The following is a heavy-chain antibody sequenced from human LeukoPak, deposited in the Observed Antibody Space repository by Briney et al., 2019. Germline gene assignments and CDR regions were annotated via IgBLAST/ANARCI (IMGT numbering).Heavy chain of an antibody. CDR3: AREAPRLLWFGESINFDY. V-gene: IGHV3-48*01. CDR1: GFTFSSYS. CDR2: ISSSSSTI. J-gene: IGHJ4*02. D-gene: IGHD3-10*01. Sequence: PGGSLRLSCAASGFTFSSYSMNWVRQAPGKGLEWVSYISSSSSTIYCADSVKGRFTISRDNAKNSLYLQMNSLRAEDTAVYYCAREAPRLLWFGESINFDYWGQGTLVTVSS.